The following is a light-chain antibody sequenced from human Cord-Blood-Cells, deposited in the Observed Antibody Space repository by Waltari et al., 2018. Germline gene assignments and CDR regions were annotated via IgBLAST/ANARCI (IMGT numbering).Light chain of an antibody. CDR3: CSYAGSSTWV. V-gene: IGLV2-23*01. J-gene: IGLJ3*02. CDR1: SSDVGSYNL. CDR2: EGS. Sequence: QSALTQPASVSGSPGQSITISCTGTSSDVGSYNLVSWYQQHPGKAPKLMIYEGSKRPSGVSNRFSGSKSGNTASLTISGLQAEDEADYYGCSYAGSSTWVFGGGTNLTVL.